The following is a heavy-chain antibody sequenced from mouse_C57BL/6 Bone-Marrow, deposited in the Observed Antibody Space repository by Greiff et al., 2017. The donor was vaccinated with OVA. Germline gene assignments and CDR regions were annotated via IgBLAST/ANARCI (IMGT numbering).Heavy chain of an antibody. Sequence: VQLQQSGPGLVQPSQSLSITCTVTGFALPSYGVHWVRQPPGKGLEWLGVIWSGGGTDYNAAFISRLSISKDNSKSQVFCKMNSLQAEDKARYTCAKNMYYGSSRGWFAYWGQGTLVTVSA. V-gene: IGHV2-4*01. CDR2: IWSGGGT. D-gene: IGHD1-1*01. CDR3: AKNMYYGSSRGWFAY. CDR1: GFALPSYG. J-gene: IGHJ3*01.